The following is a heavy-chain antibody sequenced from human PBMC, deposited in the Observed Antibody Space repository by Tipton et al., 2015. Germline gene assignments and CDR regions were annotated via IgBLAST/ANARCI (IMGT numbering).Heavy chain of an antibody. J-gene: IGHJ4*02. CDR3: AKGSRTVYGVITARGFDY. CDR1: GFTFSNFG. D-gene: IGHD3-3*01. V-gene: IGHV3-23*01. CDR2: INASGGSS. Sequence: GSLRLSCVTSGFTFSNFGMTWVRQAPGKGLEWVSDINASGGSSHFADSVKGRFTISRDNSKNTLYLQIYSPTAEDTAVYYCAKGSRTVYGVITARGFDYWGQGTLVIVSS.